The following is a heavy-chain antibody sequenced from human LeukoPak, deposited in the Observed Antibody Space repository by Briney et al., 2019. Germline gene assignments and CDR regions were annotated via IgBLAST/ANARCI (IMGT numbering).Heavy chain of an antibody. V-gene: IGHV4-34*01. CDR3: ARGTLTSGAGDY. D-gene: IGHD2-8*02. CDR1: GGSFSGYY. Sequence: SETLSLTCAVYGGSFSGYYWSWIRQPPGKGLEWIGEINHSGSTNYNPSLKSRVTISVDTSKNQFSLKLSSVTAAGTAVYYCARGTLTSGAGDYWGQGTLVTVSS. CDR2: INHSGST. J-gene: IGHJ4*02.